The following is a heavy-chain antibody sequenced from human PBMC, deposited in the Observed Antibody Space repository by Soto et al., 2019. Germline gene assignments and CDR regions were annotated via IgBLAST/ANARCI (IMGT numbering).Heavy chain of an antibody. J-gene: IGHJ4*02. D-gene: IGHD3-22*01. Sequence: SETLSLTCTVSGGSISSYYWSWIRQPPGKGLEWIGYIYYSGSTNYNPSLKSRVTISVDTSKNQFSLKLSSVTAADTAVYYCARTYYYDSSGYYYDYWGQGTLVTVSS. CDR1: GGSISSYY. CDR3: ARTYYYDSSGYYYDY. V-gene: IGHV4-59*01. CDR2: IYYSGST.